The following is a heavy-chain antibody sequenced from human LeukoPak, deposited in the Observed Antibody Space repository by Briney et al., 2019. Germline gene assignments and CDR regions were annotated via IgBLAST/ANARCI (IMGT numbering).Heavy chain of an antibody. D-gene: IGHD2-21*02. J-gene: IGHJ4*02. CDR1: ECTFTSYE. CDR2: ISSSGNTI. V-gene: IGHV3-48*03. CDR3: ARERLSCRGDCLDD. Sequence: GGSLRLSCAASECTFTSYELNWVRQAPGKGLEWVSYISSSGNTISYADSVKGRFTISRDNAKNSLYLQVISLRAEDTAVYYCARERLSCRGDCLDDWGQGTLVTVSS.